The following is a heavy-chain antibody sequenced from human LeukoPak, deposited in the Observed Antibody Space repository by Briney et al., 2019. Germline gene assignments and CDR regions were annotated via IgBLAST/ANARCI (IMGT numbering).Heavy chain of an antibody. Sequence: SETLSLTCTVSGGSISSSSYYWGWIRQPPGKGLEWIGSIYYSGSTYYNPSLKSRVTISVDTSKNQFSLKLSSVTAADTAVYYCASWWELLDFFDYWGQGTLVTVSS. J-gene: IGHJ4*02. CDR2: IYYSGST. D-gene: IGHD1-26*01. CDR3: ASWWELLDFFDY. CDR1: GGSISSSSYY. V-gene: IGHV4-39*07.